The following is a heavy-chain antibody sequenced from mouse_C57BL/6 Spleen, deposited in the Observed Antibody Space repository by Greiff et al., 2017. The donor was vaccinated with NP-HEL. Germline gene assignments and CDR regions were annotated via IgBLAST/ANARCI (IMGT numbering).Heavy chain of an antibody. CDR3: ARMVFITTVVGYYFDY. D-gene: IGHD1-1*01. Sequence: VQLQESGPGLVAPSQSLSITCTVSGFSLTSYAISWVRQPPGKGLEWLGVIWTGGGTNYNSALKSRLSISKDNSKSQVFLKMNSLQTDDTARYYCARMVFITTVVGYYFDYWGQGTTLTVSS. V-gene: IGHV2-9-1*01. CDR1: GFSLTSYA. J-gene: IGHJ2*01. CDR2: IWTGGGT.